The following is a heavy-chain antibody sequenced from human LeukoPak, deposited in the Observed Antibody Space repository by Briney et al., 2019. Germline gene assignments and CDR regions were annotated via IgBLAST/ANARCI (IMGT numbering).Heavy chain of an antibody. CDR1: GFTFSTYG. Sequence: GGSLRLSCAASGFTFSTYGMHWVRQAPGKGLEWVSFIRYDGNNKYYGDSVKGRFTISRDNAKNSVYLQMNSLRAEDTAVYYCARDKWLTTTHYFDYWGQGTLVTVSS. CDR2: IRYDGNNK. V-gene: IGHV3-30*02. J-gene: IGHJ4*02. D-gene: IGHD4-11*01. CDR3: ARDKWLTTTHYFDY.